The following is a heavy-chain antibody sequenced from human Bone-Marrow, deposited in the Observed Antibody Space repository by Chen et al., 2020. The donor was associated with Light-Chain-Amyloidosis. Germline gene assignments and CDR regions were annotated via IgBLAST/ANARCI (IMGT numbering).Heavy chain of an antibody. D-gene: IGHD5-12*01. Sequence: GGEVKKPGESLKISCKGSGYTSPNYWIGWVRQMPGKGLEWMGVIYPDDSDARYSPSFEGQVTISADKSITTAYLQWRSLKASDTAMYYCARRRDGYNFDYWGQGTLVTVSS. J-gene: IGHJ4*02. CDR1: GYTSPNYW. V-gene: IGHV5-51*01. CDR2: IYPDDSDA. CDR3: ARRRDGYNFDY.